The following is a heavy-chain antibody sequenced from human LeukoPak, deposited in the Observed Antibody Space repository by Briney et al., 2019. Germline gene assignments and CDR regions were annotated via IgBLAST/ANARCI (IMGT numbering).Heavy chain of an antibody. J-gene: IGHJ6*03. CDR2: IWYDGSNK. D-gene: IGHD6-6*01. CDR3: ARQFQSIAARPYSNYYYYYMDV. Sequence: GRSLRLSCAASGFTFSSYGMHWVRQAPGKGLEWVAVIWYDGSNKYYADSVKGRFTISRDNSKNTLYLQMNSLRAEDTAVYYCARQFQSIAARPYSNYYYYYMDVWGKGTTVTVSS. V-gene: IGHV3-33*01. CDR1: GFTFSSYG.